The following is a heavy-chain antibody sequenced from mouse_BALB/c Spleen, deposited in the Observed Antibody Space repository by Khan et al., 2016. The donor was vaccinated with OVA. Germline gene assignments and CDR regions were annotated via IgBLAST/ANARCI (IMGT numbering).Heavy chain of an antibody. D-gene: IGHD2-14*01. J-gene: IGHJ2*01. CDR3: AGSRSYYRYAVFDY. Sequence: EVQLQESGPGLVKPSQSLSLTCTVTAYSITSDYAWTWIRQFPGNKLEWMGYISYSGSTSYNPSLKSRISITRDKSKNKFFLQLISLTPDDTAPNYWAGSRSYYRYAVFDYWGQGTTLTVSS. V-gene: IGHV3-2*02. CDR2: ISYSGST. CDR1: AYSITSDYA.